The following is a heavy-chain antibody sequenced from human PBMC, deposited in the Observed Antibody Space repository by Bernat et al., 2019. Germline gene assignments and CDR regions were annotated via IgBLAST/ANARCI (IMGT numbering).Heavy chain of an antibody. CDR1: FSGYY. D-gene: IGHD3-22*01. CDR2: INHSGST. Sequence: FSGYYWSWIRQPPGKGLEWIGEINHSGSTNYNPSLKSRVTISVDTSKNQFSLKLSSVTAANTAVYYCARVHYDSSGYYDPFDYWG. J-gene: IGHJ4*01. CDR3: ARVHYDSSGYYDPFDY. V-gene: IGHV4-34*01.